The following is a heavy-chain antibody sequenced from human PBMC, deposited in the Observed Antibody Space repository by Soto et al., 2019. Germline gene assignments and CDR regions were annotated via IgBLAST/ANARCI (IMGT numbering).Heavy chain of an antibody. V-gene: IGHV3-21*01. CDR3: ARDVNSGGFHP. CDR2: ISSSSSYI. Sequence: PGGSLRLSCSASGFTFSSYSMNWVRQAPGKGLEWVSSISSSSSYIYYADSVKGRFTISRDNAKNSLYLQMNSLRAEDTAVYYCARDVNSGGFHPWGQGTLVTVSS. D-gene: IGHD1-26*01. J-gene: IGHJ5*02. CDR1: GFTFSSYS.